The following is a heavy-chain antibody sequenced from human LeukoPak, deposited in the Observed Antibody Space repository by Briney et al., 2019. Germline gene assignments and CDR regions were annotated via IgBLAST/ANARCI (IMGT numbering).Heavy chain of an antibody. CDR1: GFTFNSFG. Sequence: GGSLRLSCAASGFTFNSFGMHWVSQAPGKGLEWVAVISYDGSNKYFADSVKGRFTISRDNSKNTLYLQMNSLRAEATAVYYCAKDYDSSGWAAFDIWGQGTMVIVSS. V-gene: IGHV3-30*18. J-gene: IGHJ3*02. D-gene: IGHD3-22*01. CDR3: AKDYDSSGWAAFDI. CDR2: ISYDGSNK.